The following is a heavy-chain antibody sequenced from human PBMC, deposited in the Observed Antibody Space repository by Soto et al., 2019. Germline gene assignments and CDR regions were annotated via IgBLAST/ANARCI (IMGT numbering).Heavy chain of an antibody. V-gene: IGHV4-59*01. CDR1: GDSLNGYY. CDR2: LYYIGTT. CDR3: ARGRSGDPRYFDY. D-gene: IGHD3-3*01. Sequence: PSETLSLTCSVSGDSLNGYYWTWIRRPPGKGLEWIGYLYYIGTTYYNPSLKSRATILLDTSKNHLSLSLTSVTAADTAVYYCARGRSGDPRYFDYWGQGTLVTVSS. J-gene: IGHJ4*02.